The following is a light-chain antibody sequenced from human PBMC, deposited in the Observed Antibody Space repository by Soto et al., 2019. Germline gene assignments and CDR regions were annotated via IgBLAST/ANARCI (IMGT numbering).Light chain of an antibody. J-gene: IGKJ4*01. CDR1: QSVSTN. CDR2: GAS. Sequence: EIVMTQSPATLSVSPGERATLSCRASQSVSTNLAWYQQKPGQAPRLLIYGASTRATGIPARFSGSGSGTDFTLTISSLQSEDFAVYYCQQYNAWPFTFGGGTKVDIK. V-gene: IGKV3-15*01. CDR3: QQYNAWPFT.